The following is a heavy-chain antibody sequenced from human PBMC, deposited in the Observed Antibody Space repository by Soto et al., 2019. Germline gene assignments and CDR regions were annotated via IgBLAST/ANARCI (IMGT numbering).Heavy chain of an antibody. D-gene: IGHD3-9*01. J-gene: IGHJ4*02. Sequence: ASVKVSCKVSGYTLTELSMHWVRQAPGKGLEWMGGFDPEDGETIYAQKFQGRVTMTRDTSTSTAYMELSRLRSEDTAVYYCARIENILTGGPDYWGQGTLVTVSS. CDR1: GYTLTELS. V-gene: IGHV1-24*01. CDR2: FDPEDGET. CDR3: ARIENILTGGPDY.